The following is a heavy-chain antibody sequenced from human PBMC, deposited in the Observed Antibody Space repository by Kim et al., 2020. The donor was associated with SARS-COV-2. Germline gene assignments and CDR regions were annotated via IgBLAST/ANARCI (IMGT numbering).Heavy chain of an antibody. D-gene: IGHD3-3*01. CDR3: ARGIFGVVITLYYYYYYMDV. J-gene: IGHJ6*03. CDR2: INHSGST. V-gene: IGHV4-34*01. CDR1: GGSFSGYY. Sequence: SETLSLTCAVYGGSFSGYYWSWIRQPPGKGLEWIGEINHSGSTNYNPSLKSRVTISVDTSKNQFSLKLSSVTAADTAVYYCARGIFGVVITLYYYYYYMDVWGKGTTVTVSS.